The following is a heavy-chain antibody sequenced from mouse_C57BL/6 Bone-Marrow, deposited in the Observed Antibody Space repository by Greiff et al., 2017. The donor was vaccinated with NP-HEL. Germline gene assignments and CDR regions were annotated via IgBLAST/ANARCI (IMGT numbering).Heavy chain of an antibody. CDR3: ARRDTTVVARD. Sequence: QVQLQQSGAELVRPGASVKLSCKASGYTFTDYYINWVKQRPGQGLEWIARIYPGSGNTYYNEKFKGKATLTAEKSSSTAYMQLSSLTSEGSAVYFCARRDTTVVARDWGQGTLVTVSA. CDR1: GYTFTDYY. J-gene: IGHJ3*01. V-gene: IGHV1-76*01. D-gene: IGHD1-1*01. CDR2: IYPGSGNT.